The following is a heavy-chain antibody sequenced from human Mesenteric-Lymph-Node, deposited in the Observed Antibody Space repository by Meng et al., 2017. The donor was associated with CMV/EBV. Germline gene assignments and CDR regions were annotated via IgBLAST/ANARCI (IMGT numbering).Heavy chain of an antibody. V-gene: IGHV3-23*01. D-gene: IGHD1-20*01. J-gene: IGHJ4*02. Sequence: GGSLRLSCAASGFTISSTYMNWVRQAPGKGLEWVSAISNSGGTTYYADSVRGRFTISRDNSKNTLYLQMNGLRAEDTAVYYCAKPEGYNWGYGYYFDYWGQGTLVTVSS. CDR1: GFTISSTY. CDR2: ISNSGGTT. CDR3: AKPEGYNWGYGYYFDY.